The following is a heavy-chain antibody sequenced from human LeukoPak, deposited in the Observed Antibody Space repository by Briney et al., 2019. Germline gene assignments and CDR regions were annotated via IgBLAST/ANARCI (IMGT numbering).Heavy chain of an antibody. V-gene: IGHV4-59*01. D-gene: IGHD3-16*01. CDR3: ARGRWGDY. CDR1: GGSISGYY. CDR2: VHYSGST. J-gene: IGHJ4*02. Sequence: PSETLSLTCTVSGGSISGYYYYWIRQPPGKGLEWIGYVHYSGSTNYNPSLKSRLTISIDKSKNQFSLKLSSVTAADTAVYFCARGRWGDYWGQGTLVTVSS.